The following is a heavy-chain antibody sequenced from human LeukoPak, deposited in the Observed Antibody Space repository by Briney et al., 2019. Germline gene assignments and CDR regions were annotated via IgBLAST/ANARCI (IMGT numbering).Heavy chain of an antibody. CDR2: ISSSSTNI. CDR1: GFTLSSYN. CDR3: AKGSTYYYDSSGYYHNYFDY. Sequence: PGGSLRLSCADSGFTLSSYNMNWVRQAPGKGLEWVSFISSSSTNIYYADSVKGRFTISRDNAKNSVYLQMNNLRVEDTAVYYCAKGSTYYYDSSGYYHNYFDYWGQGTLVTVSS. D-gene: IGHD3-22*01. J-gene: IGHJ4*02. V-gene: IGHV3-21*06.